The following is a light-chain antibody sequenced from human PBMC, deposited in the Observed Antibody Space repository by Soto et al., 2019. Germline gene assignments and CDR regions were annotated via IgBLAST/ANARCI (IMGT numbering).Light chain of an antibody. Sequence: DIVMTQSPDSLAVSLGERATINCKSSQSVLYSSNNKNYLAWYQQKPGQPPKLLIYWASTRESGVPDRFSGSGSGTDFTLTISSLQDEDVAVYYCSQYYSTPFAFGPGTKVDI. CDR1: QSVLYSSNNKNY. CDR2: WAS. CDR3: SQYYSTPFA. J-gene: IGKJ3*01. V-gene: IGKV4-1*01.